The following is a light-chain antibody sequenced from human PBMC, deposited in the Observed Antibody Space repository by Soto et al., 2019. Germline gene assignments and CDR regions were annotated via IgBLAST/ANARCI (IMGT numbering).Light chain of an antibody. Sequence: DIQMTQSPSSLSASVGDEVTITCRASQTIMTYLNWYQLKPGKPPRLLIYKASTLKSGVPSRFSGSGSGTEFTLTISSLQPEDSATYYCQQLKSYPLTFGGGTKVDIK. CDR1: QTIMTY. V-gene: IGKV1-5*03. CDR2: KAS. J-gene: IGKJ4*01. CDR3: QQLKSYPLT.